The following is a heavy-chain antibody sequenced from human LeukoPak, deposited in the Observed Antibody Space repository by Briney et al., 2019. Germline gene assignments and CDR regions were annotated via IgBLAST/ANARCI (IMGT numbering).Heavy chain of an antibody. D-gene: IGHD6-13*01. Sequence: GGSLRLSWAASGYTFSSYWVHWVRQAPGKGLVWVSRISSDGSSTSYADSVKGRFTISRDNAKNTLYLQMNSLRAEDTALYYCARDSAGYSSNWGQGTMVTVSS. CDR2: ISSDGSST. V-gene: IGHV3-74*01. J-gene: IGHJ3*01. CDR3: ARDSAGYSSN. CDR1: GYTFSSYW.